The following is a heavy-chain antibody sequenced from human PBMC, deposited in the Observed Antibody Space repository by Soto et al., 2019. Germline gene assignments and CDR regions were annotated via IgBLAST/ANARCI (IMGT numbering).Heavy chain of an antibody. CDR2: IYWDDDK. V-gene: IGHV2-5*02. D-gene: IGHD2-2*01. J-gene: IGHJ5*02. CDR1: GFSLSTSGVG. CDR3: THGRRCSSSNSCYCIWFDP. Sequence: QITLKESGPTLVKTTQTLTLTCTFSGFSLSTSGVGVGWIRQPPGKALEWLALIYWDDDKRYSPSLNSRLTITKDTSKRHGVRTMPNTNPLDTATYYCTHGRRCSSSNSCYCIWFDPWGQGTLVTVSS.